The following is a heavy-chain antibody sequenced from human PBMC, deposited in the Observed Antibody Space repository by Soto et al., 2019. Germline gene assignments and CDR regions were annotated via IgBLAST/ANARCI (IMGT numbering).Heavy chain of an antibody. CDR2: INPNSGGT. CDR1: GYTFTGYY. CDR3: ARDLEDSSSHYYSYGMDV. J-gene: IGHJ6*02. Sequence: GASVKVSCKASGYTFTGYYMHWVRQAPGQGLEWMGWINPNSGGTNYAQKFQGRVTMTRDTSISTAYMELSRLRSDDTAVYYCARDLEDSSSHYYSYGMDVWGQGTTVTVSS. V-gene: IGHV1-2*02. D-gene: IGHD6-6*01.